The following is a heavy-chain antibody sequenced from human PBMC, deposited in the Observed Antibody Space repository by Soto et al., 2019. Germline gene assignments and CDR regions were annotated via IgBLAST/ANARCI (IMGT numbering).Heavy chain of an antibody. CDR2: INHSGST. V-gene: IGHV4-34*01. Sequence: QVQLQQWGAGLLKPSETLSLTCAVYGGSFSGYYWSWIRQPPGKGLEWIGEINHSGSTNYNPSLKXRXXISVDTSKNQFSLKLSSVTAADTAVYYCARYYFDYWGQGTLVTVSS. CDR3: ARYYFDY. CDR1: GGSFSGYY. J-gene: IGHJ4*02.